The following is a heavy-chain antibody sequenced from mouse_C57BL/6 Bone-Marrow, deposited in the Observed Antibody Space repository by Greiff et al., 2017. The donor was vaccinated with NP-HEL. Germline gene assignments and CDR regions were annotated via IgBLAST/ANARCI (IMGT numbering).Heavy chain of an antibody. CDR3: ARDRNWARYFDV. CDR1: GYSITSGYY. V-gene: IGHV3-6*01. CDR2: ISYDGSN. D-gene: IGHD4-1*01. J-gene: IGHJ1*03. Sequence: EVKLQESGPGLVKPSQSLSLTCSVTGYSITSGYYWNWIRQFPGNKLEWMGYISYDGSNNYNPSLKNRISITRDTSKNQFFLRLNSVTTEDTATYYCARDRNWARYFDVWGTGTTVTVSS.